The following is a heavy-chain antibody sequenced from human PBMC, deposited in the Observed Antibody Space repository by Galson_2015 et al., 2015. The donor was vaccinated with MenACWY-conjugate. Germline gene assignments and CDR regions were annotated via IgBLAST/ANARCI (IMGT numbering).Heavy chain of an antibody. CDR1: GFTFSTYS. D-gene: IGHD5-18*01. Sequence: SLRLSCAASGFTFSTYSMNWVRQAPGEGLEWVSYISSSSSTIYYADSVKGRFTISRDNAKNSLYLQMNTPRDEDTAVYYCARVPGYSYGYYDWWGQGTLVTVSS. V-gene: IGHV3-48*02. CDR3: ARVPGYSYGYYDW. CDR2: ISSSSSTI. J-gene: IGHJ4*02.